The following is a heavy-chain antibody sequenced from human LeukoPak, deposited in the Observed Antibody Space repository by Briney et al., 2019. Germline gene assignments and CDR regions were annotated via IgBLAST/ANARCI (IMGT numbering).Heavy chain of an antibody. CDR2: ISYDGSNK. CDR1: GFTVSSNY. D-gene: IGHD5-12*01. V-gene: IGHV3-30-3*01. Sequence: GGSLRLSCAASGFTVSSNYMSWVRQAPGKGLEWVAVISYDGSNKYYADSVKGRFTISRDNSKNTLYLQMNSLRAEDTAVYYCARGADIVATIWDWGQGTLVTVSS. J-gene: IGHJ4*02. CDR3: ARGADIVATIWD.